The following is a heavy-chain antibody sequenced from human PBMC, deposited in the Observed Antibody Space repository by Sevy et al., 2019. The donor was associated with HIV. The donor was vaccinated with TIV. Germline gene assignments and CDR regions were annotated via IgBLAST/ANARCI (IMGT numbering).Heavy chain of an antibody. D-gene: IGHD6-19*01. V-gene: IGHV1-58*01. Sequence: ASVKVSCKASGFTFTSSAVQWVRQARGQRLEWIGWIVVGSGNTNYAQKFQERVTITRDMSTSTAYMELSSLRSEDTAVYYCVADRGPRRSGWSHDFDYWGQGTLVTVSS. J-gene: IGHJ4*02. CDR1: GFTFTSSA. CDR3: VADRGPRRSGWSHDFDY. CDR2: IVVGSGNT.